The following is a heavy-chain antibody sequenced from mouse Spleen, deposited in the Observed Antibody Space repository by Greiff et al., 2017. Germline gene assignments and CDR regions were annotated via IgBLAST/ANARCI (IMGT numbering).Heavy chain of an antibody. V-gene: IGHV5-6-5*01. CDR1: GFTFSSYA. CDR2: ISSGGST. CDR3: ARDDGHSYWYFDV. J-gene: IGHJ1*01. D-gene: IGHD2-3*01. Sequence: EVKLMESGGGLVKPGGSLKLSCAASGFTFSSYAMSWVRQTPEKRLEWVASISSGGSTYYPDSVKGRFTISRDNARNILYLQMSSLRSEDTAMYYCARDDGHSYWYFDVWGAGTTVTVSS.